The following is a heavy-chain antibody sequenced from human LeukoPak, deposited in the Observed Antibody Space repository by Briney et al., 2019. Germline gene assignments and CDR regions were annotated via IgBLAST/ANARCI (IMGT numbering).Heavy chain of an antibody. CDR3: AKDRQGYSGAYLDY. Sequence: PGGSLRLSCAASGFTFTNYAMSWGREVPGKGLEGGSVISGGGSGTNFADSVKGRFTMSRDNSKKTLFLQMNSLRAEATAIYYCAKDRQGYSGAYLDYWGQGTLVTVSS. CDR2: ISGGGSGT. V-gene: IGHV3-23*01. CDR1: GFTFTNYA. D-gene: IGHD1-26*01. J-gene: IGHJ4*02.